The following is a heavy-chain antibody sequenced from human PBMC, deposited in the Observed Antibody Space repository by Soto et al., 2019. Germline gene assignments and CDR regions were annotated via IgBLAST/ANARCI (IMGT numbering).Heavy chain of an antibody. Sequence: EVQLVESGGGLVQPGGSLRLSCVASGFTFSSYSMNWVRQAPGKGLEWVSYISGNSRTIHYADSVRGRFTISRDNAKNSLYLQMSSLRDEDTAVYYCARDFVWAFDYWGQGTLLTVSP. J-gene: IGHJ4*02. CDR2: ISGNSRTI. D-gene: IGHD1-26*01. CDR3: ARDFVWAFDY. CDR1: GFTFSSYS. V-gene: IGHV3-48*02.